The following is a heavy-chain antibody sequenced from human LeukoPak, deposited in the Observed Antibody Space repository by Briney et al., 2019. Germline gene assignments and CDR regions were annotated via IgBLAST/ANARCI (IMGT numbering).Heavy chain of an antibody. CDR3: ARESADFWSGYYAIFDY. CDR1: GYTFTSYY. V-gene: IGHV1-46*01. CDR2: INPSGGST. Sequence: ASVKVSCKASGYTFTSYYMHWVRQAPGQGLEWMGIINPSGGSTSYAQKFQGRVTMTRDMSTSTVYMELSSLRSEDTAVYYCARESADFWSGYYAIFDYWGQGTLVTVSS. D-gene: IGHD3-3*01. J-gene: IGHJ4*02.